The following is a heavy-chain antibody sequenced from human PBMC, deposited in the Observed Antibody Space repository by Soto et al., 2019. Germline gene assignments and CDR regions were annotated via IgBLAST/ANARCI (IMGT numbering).Heavy chain of an antibody. CDR1: GYSFTSYW. Sequence: GESLKISCKGSGYSFTSYWIGWVRQMPGKGLEWMGIIYPGDSGTRYSPSFQGQVTISADKSISTAYLQWSSLKASDTAMYYCARLAGRTVVNPPYYGMDVWGQGTTVTVSS. V-gene: IGHV5-51*01. J-gene: IGHJ6*02. D-gene: IGHD2-15*01. CDR2: IYPGDSGT. CDR3: ARLAGRTVVNPPYYGMDV.